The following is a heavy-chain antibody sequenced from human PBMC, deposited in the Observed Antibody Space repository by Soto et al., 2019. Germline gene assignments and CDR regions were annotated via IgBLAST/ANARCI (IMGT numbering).Heavy chain of an antibody. J-gene: IGHJ4*02. CDR1: GYTFTSYY. CDR3: AREGDSGSSKRAFDY. Sequence: ASVKVSCKASGYTFTSYYMHWVRQAPGQGLEWMGIINPSGGSTSYAQKFQGRVTMTRDTSTSTVYMELSSLGSEDTAVYYCAREGDSGSSKRAFDYWGQGTLVTVSS. D-gene: IGHD1-26*01. V-gene: IGHV1-46*01. CDR2: INPSGGST.